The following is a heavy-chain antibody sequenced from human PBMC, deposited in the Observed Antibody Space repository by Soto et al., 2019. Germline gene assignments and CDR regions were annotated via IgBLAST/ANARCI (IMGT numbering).Heavy chain of an antibody. V-gene: IGHV4-4*02. CDR2: VYHNGLT. CDR3: AGDAAVPGETDRFDY. D-gene: IGHD6-19*01. Sequence: QVQLQESGPGLVKPSGTLSLTCVVSGDSISSNVWWSWVRQPPGKGLEWIGEVYHNGLTNYNSSLRSRVTMSVDTSKNQFSLKLTSVTAADTAIYYCAGDAAVPGETDRFDYWGQGILVTVSS. CDR1: GDSISSNVW. J-gene: IGHJ4*02.